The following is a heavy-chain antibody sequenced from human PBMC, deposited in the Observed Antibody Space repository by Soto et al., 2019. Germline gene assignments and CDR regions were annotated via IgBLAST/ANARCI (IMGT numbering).Heavy chain of an antibody. CDR1: GYTFTSYA. D-gene: IGHD3-16*01. Sequence: GASVKVSCKASGYTFTSYAMHWVRQAPGQRLEWMGWINAGNGNTKYSQKFQGRVTITRDTSASTAYMELSSLRSEDTAVYYCARDGGPTGYYYYYGMDVWGQGTTVTVSS. CDR2: INAGNGNT. CDR3: ARDGGPTGYYYYYGMDV. V-gene: IGHV1-3*01. J-gene: IGHJ6*02.